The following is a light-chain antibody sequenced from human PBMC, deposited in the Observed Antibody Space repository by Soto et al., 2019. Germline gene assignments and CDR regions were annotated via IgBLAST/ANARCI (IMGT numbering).Light chain of an antibody. CDR2: GAS. CDR3: QQGYSISWT. V-gene: IGKV3-20*01. CDR1: QSVSSSY. Sequence: EIVLTQSPGTLSLSPGERATLSCRASQSVSSSYLAWYQQKPGQAPRLLIYGASSRATGIPDRFSGSGSGTEFTLTISSLQPEDFATYYCQQGYSISWTFGQGTKVDIK. J-gene: IGKJ1*01.